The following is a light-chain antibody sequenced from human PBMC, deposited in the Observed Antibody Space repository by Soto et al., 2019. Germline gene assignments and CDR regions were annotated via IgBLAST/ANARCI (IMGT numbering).Light chain of an antibody. J-gene: IGLJ1*01. CDR3: CSYTDSRTHI. CDR1: SSDVGGYNY. CDR2: EVS. Sequence: QSVLTQPASVSGSPGQSITISCTGTSSDVGGYNYVSWYQQHPGKAPKLIIFEVSYRPSGISNRFSAPKSGDTAPLTIAGLQADDEADYYCCSYTDSRTHICGSGTKVTVL. V-gene: IGLV2-14*01.